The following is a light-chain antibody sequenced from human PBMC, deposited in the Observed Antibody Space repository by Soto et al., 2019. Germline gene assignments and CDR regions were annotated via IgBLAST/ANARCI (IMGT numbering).Light chain of an antibody. Sequence: DIQLTQSPSVLSASVGDTVTITCRASQALSNYLAWYQQKPGKAPDLLIYSASTLQSGVPSRFGGSGSETDFTLTISSLQPEDFATYFCKQSSAFPLTFGGGTKVDIK. CDR2: SAS. CDR3: KQSSAFPLT. CDR1: QALSNY. J-gene: IGKJ4*01. V-gene: IGKV1-9*01.